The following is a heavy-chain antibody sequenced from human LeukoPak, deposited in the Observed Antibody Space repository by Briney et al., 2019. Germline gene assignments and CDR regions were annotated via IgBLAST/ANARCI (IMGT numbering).Heavy chain of an antibody. D-gene: IGHD2-15*01. CDR3: ARDYCGGGSCYFKY. CDR1: GFTFSNYW. V-gene: IGHV3-74*01. Sequence: GGSLRLSCAASGFTFSNYWMHWVRQAPGKGLVWVSRINSDGSTTGYADSVKGRFTISRDNAKNTLYLQMNSLRAEDTAVYYCARDYCGGGSCYFKYWGQGNLVTVSS. CDR2: INSDGSTT. J-gene: IGHJ4*02.